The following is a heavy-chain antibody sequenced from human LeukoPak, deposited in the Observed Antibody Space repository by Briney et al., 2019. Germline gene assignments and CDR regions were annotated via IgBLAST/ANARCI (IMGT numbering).Heavy chain of an antibody. CDR1: GGSISSYY. D-gene: IGHD6-13*01. J-gene: IGHJ4*02. Sequence: SETLSLTCTVSGGSISSYYWSWIRQPAGKGLEWIGRIYTSGSTNYNPSLKNRVTMSVDTSKNQFSLKLSSVTAADTAVYYCARVSSSWPHYYFDYWGQGTLVTVSS. V-gene: IGHV4-4*07. CDR2: IYTSGST. CDR3: ARVSSSWPHYYFDY.